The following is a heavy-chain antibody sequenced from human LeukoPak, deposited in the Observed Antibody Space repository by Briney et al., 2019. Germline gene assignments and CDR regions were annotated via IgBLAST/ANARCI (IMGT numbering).Heavy chain of an antibody. V-gene: IGHV3-21*01. CDR1: GFTFSSYS. D-gene: IGHD2-15*01. CDR3: ARVVVVAATPNFIDY. Sequence: GESLRLSCAASGFTFSSYSMNWVRQAPGKGLEWVSSISSSSSYIYYADSVKGRFTISRDNAKNSLYLQMNSLRAEDTAVYYCARVVVVAATPNFIDYWGQGTLVTVSS. CDR2: ISSSSSYI. J-gene: IGHJ4*02.